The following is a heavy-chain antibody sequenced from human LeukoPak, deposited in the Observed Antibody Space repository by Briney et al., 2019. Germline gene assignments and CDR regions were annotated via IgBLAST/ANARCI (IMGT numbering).Heavy chain of an antibody. Sequence: SETLSLTCTVSGGSISSYYWSWIRQPAGKGLEWIGRIYTSGSTNYNPSLKSRVTISVDTSKNQFSLKLSSVTAADTAVYYCARGPPGSYDYVWGSYLYYWGQGTLVTVSS. CDR2: IYTSGST. J-gene: IGHJ4*02. CDR1: GGSISSYY. D-gene: IGHD3-16*02. V-gene: IGHV4-4*07. CDR3: ARGPPGSYDYVWGSYLYY.